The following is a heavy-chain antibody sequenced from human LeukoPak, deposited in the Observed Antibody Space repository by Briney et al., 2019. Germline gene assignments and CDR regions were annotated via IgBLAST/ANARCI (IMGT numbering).Heavy chain of an antibody. J-gene: IGHJ3*02. Sequence: RTSETLSLTCTVSGGSIGSSNYYWGWIRQPPGKGLEWIGSIYYSGSTYYSPSLESRVTISVDTSKNQLSLKLNSVTAADTAVYYCARFSALFSLPLTTVVSDAFDIWGQGTMVTVSS. V-gene: IGHV4-39*01. CDR3: ARFSALFSLPLTTVVSDAFDI. D-gene: IGHD4-23*01. CDR2: IYYSGST. CDR1: GGSIGSSNYY.